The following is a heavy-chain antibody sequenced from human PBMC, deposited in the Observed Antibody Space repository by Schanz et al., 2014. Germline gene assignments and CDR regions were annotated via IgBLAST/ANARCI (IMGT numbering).Heavy chain of an antibody. CDR2: IRYDGSVK. CDR1: GITFSGCG. V-gene: IGHV3-30*02. J-gene: IGHJ3*02. D-gene: IGHD1-1*01. CDR3: ARDRWDWNNAFDI. Sequence: QVKLVESGGGVVQPGGSLRLSCATSGITFSGCGMHWVRQAPGKGLEWVTFIRYDGSVKYYVDSVKGRFTISRDNSKNTLYLQMNSLRAEDTAVYYCARDRWDWNNAFDIWGQGTMVTVSS.